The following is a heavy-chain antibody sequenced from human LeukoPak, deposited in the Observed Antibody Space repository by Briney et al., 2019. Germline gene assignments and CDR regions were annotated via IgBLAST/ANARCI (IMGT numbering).Heavy chain of an antibody. CDR1: GGSFSGYY. Sequence: PSETLSLTCAVYGGSFSGYYWSWIRQPPGKGLEGIGEINHSGSTNYNPSLKSRVTISVDTSKNQFSLKLSSVTAADTAVYYCARGVAARYYYYYMDVWGKGTTVTVSS. D-gene: IGHD6-6*01. CDR3: ARGVAARYYYYYMDV. V-gene: IGHV4-34*01. J-gene: IGHJ6*03. CDR2: INHSGST.